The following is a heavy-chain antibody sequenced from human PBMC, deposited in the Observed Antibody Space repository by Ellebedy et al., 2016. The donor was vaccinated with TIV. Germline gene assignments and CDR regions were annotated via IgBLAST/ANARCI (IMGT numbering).Heavy chain of an antibody. Sequence: GGSLRLXCAASGFTFTDYYMTWIRQAPGKGLEWIAYISGSGGTISYADSVKGRFTISRDNGKNSLSLQMDSLRADDTAMYYCTRESAAASYWGQGTLVTVSS. CDR2: ISGSGGTI. D-gene: IGHD2-2*01. CDR1: GFTFTDYY. CDR3: TRESAAASY. J-gene: IGHJ4*02. V-gene: IGHV3-11*01.